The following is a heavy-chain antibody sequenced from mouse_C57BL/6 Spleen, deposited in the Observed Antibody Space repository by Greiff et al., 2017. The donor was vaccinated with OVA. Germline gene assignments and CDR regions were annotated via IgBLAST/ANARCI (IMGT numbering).Heavy chain of an antibody. CDR3: ARYGKDYYAMDY. J-gene: IGHJ4*01. CDR2: INPSNGGT. CDR1: GYTFTSYW. D-gene: IGHD2-1*01. V-gene: IGHV1-53*01. Sequence: QVQLQQPGTELVKPGASVKLSCKASGYTFTSYWMHWVKQRPGQGLEWIGNINPSNGGTNYNEKFKSKATLTVDKSSSTAYMQLSSLTSEDSAVYDCARYGKDYYAMDYWGQGTSVTVSS.